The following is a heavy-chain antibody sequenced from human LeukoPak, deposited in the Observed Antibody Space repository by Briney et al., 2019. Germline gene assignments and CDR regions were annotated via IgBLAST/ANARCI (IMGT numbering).Heavy chain of an antibody. CDR3: ARSLYYYDSSGHWGN. J-gene: IGHJ4*02. CDR2: IVVGSGNT. D-gene: IGHD3-22*01. V-gene: IGHV1-58*01. Sequence: GASVKVSCKASGFTFTSSAVQWVRQARGQRLEWIGWIVVGSGNTNYAQKFQERVTITRDMSISTVYMELSSLRSEDTAVYYCARSLYYYDSSGHWGNWGQGTLVTVSS. CDR1: GFTFTSSA.